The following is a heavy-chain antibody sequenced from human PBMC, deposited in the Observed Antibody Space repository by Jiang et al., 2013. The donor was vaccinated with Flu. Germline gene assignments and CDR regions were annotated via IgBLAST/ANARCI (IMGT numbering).Heavy chain of an antibody. CDR3: ARGGSGSYLLDY. CDR1: GFIFSDYY. Sequence: VQLVESGGGLVKPGGSLRLSCAASGFIFSDYYMNWIRQAPGKGLEWVAHIGTTGNTIYYADSVKGRFTISRDNAKNSLYLQVSSLRAEDTAVYFCARGGSGSYLLDYWGQGTLVTVSS. D-gene: IGHD1-26*01. J-gene: IGHJ4*02. V-gene: IGHV3-11*04. CDR2: IGTTGNTI.